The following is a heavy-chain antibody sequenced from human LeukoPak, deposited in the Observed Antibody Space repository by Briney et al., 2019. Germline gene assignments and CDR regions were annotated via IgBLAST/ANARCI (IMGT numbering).Heavy chain of an antibody. J-gene: IGHJ2*01. V-gene: IGHV4-34*01. Sequence: PSETLSLTCAVYGASFRAYYWSWLRQAPGKGLEWLGEINDSGHARYNASLKSRVTMSVDTSKNQFSLKLKSVTAADTAVYYCASPRGLYHDAFTSYWYFDVWGRGSLVTVSS. CDR3: ASPRGLYHDAFTSYWYFDV. CDR2: INDSGHA. CDR1: GASFRAYY. D-gene: IGHD3-3*01.